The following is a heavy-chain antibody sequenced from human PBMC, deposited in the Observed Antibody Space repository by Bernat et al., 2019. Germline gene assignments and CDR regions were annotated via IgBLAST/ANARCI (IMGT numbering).Heavy chain of an antibody. J-gene: IGHJ4*02. CDR1: GVTVS. V-gene: IGHV3-66*01. D-gene: IGHD4-17*01. CDR2: IYNHGST. CDR3: TGYGVNSV. Sequence: EVQLVESGGNLVQPGGSLRLSCAVSGVTVSMSWVRQAPGKGLDCISLIYNHGSTFYADSVKGRFTISRDNSKNTLYLQMNSLRADDTAVYYCTGYGVNSVWGQGTLVTVSS.